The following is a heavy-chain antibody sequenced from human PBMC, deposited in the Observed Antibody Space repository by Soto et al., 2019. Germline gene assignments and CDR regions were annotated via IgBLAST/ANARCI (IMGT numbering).Heavy chain of an antibody. CDR2: IYPGDSDK. CDR1: GYRFSSYW. Sequence: GESLTISCKGSGYRFSSYWIGWVRQMTGKGLKWMGIIYPGDSDKRYSPSFQGQVTISVDKSISTHYLQWSSLKAADTAMYYCARQGFGELSDGVDVWGQGTTVTVSS. J-gene: IGHJ6*02. CDR3: ARQGFGELSDGVDV. D-gene: IGHD3-10*01. V-gene: IGHV5-51*01.